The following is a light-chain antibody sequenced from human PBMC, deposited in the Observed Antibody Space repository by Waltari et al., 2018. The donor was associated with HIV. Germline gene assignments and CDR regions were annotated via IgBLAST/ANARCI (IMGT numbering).Light chain of an antibody. Sequence: QSVLTQPPSASGTPGQRVTISCSGSSSNIGSNFVYWYHQLPGTAPKLLMQKNDQGPSGVPDGSSGSKSGTSASLGGSGLRSEDEADYYCAAWDDSHDVFGNGTKVTVL. CDR1: SSNIGSNF. CDR3: AAWDDSHDV. CDR2: KND. V-gene: IGLV1-47*01. J-gene: IGLJ1*01.